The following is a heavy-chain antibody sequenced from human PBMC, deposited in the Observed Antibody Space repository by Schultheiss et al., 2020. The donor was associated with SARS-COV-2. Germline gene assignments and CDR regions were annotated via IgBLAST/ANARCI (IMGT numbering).Heavy chain of an antibody. J-gene: IGHJ6*02. CDR3: AREEGYCSGGSCLYYYGMDV. CDR1: GYTFTGYY. V-gene: IGHV1-2*04. Sequence: ASVKVSCKASGYTFTGYYMHWVRQAPGQGLEWMGWINPNSGGTNYAQKFQGWVTMTRDTSISTAYMELSSLRSEDTAVYYCAREEGYCSGGSCLYYYGMDVWGQGTTVTVSS. D-gene: IGHD2-15*01. CDR2: INPNSGGT.